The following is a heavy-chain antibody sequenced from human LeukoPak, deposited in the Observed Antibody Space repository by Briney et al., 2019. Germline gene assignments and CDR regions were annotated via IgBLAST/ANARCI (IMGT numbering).Heavy chain of an antibody. Sequence: GASVKVSCKASGYTFTGYYMHWVRQAPGQGLEWMGWINPNSGGTNYAQKFQGRVTMTRDTSISTAYMELSRLRSDDTAVYYCARDDGYSYGYYYYYGMDVWGQGTTVTVSS. J-gene: IGHJ6*02. CDR3: ARDDGYSYGYYYYYGMDV. CDR1: GYTFTGYY. CDR2: INPNSGGT. D-gene: IGHD5-18*01. V-gene: IGHV1-2*02.